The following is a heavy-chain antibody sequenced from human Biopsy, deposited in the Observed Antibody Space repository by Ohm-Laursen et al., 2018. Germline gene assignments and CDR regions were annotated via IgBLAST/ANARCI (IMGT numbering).Heavy chain of an antibody. CDR2: VFRNEAT. Sequence: TLSLTCHVSDGSINDYFWSWVRQPAGKGLEWIGRVFRNEATNYNPSLKGRVTMSIDRSKSQFSLTLRSVTAADTAVYYCTNSLGGAYWGPGILVTVSS. J-gene: IGHJ4*02. CDR3: TNSLGGAY. V-gene: IGHV4-4*07. CDR1: DGSINDYF. D-gene: IGHD3-10*01.